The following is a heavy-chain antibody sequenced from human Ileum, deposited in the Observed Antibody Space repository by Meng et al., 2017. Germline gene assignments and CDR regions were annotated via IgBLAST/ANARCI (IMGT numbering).Heavy chain of an antibody. Sequence: VQLAESRGALVPHGGSPRSSRAAPRFTLSDFWMTWVRQAPGIGLEMGANINQDGSVKNYVGSVQGRFAISRDNAKNSLYLQLNNLRVEDTAIYYCARDPAYGAFDMWGQGTMVTVSS. CDR1: RFTLSDFW. V-gene: IGHV3-7*01. CDR3: ARDPAYGAFDM. D-gene: IGHD1-26*01. CDR2: INQDGSVK. J-gene: IGHJ3*02.